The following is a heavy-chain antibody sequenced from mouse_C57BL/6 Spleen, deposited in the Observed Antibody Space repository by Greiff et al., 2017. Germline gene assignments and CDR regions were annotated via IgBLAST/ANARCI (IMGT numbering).Heavy chain of an antibody. D-gene: IGHD2-2*01. CDR2: IYPGGGCT. J-gene: IGHJ1*03. V-gene: IGHV1-63*01. Sequence: VQLQQSGAELVRPGTSVKMSCKASGYTFTNYWIGWAKQRPGHGLEWIGDIYPGGGCTNYNEKFKGKATLTADKSSSTAYMQFSSLTSEDSAVYYCASGSDGYDGWYFDVWGTGTTVTVSS. CDR1: GYTFTNYW. CDR3: ASGSDGYDGWYFDV.